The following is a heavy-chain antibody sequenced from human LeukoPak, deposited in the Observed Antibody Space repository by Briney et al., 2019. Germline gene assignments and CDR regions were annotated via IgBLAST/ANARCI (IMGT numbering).Heavy chain of an antibody. J-gene: IGHJ3*02. Sequence: PAVSLRLSCAASGFTLSSYAMSCVRQAPGKGLEWVSDISGSGASTHYIDSVKDRFTISRDNTKNTLYLQMTSLRAEDTAAYYCAKDTVVVVAATPDAFDTWGQGTMVTVSS. D-gene: IGHD2-15*01. CDR1: GFTLSSYA. CDR2: ISGSGAST. CDR3: AKDTVVVVAATPDAFDT. V-gene: IGHV3-23*01.